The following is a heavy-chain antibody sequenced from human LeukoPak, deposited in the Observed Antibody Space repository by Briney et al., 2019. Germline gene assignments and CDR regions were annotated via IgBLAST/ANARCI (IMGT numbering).Heavy chain of an antibody. V-gene: IGHV4-59*12. J-gene: IGHJ6*03. CDR2: IYYSGST. D-gene: IGHD5-24*01. CDR3: ARDFRETQRRSMRRYYYYYMDV. CDR1: GGSISSYY. Sequence: SETLSLTCTVSGGSISSYYWSWIRQPPGKGLEWIGYIYYSGSTNYNPSLKSRVTISVDTSKNQFSLKLSSVTAADTAVYYCARDFRETQRRSMRRYYYYYMDVWGKGHGHRLL.